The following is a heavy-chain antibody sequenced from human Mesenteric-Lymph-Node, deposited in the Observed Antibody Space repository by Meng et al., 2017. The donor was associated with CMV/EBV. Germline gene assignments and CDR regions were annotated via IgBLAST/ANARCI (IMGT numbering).Heavy chain of an antibody. J-gene: IGHJ5*02. V-gene: IGHV3-11*04. CDR3: AAGYCGSTTCHEFDP. D-gene: IGHD2-2*01. CDR2: ISSSGSTI. CDR1: GFIFSDYY. Sequence: SGFIFSDYYMNWIRQAPGKGLEWVSYISSSGSTIYYADSVRGRFTISRDNAKNSLYLQMNSLRSEDTAVYYCAAGYCGSTTCHEFDPWGQGTLVTVSS.